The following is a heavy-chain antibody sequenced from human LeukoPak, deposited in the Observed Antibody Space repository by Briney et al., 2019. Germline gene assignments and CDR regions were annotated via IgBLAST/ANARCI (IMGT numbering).Heavy chain of an antibody. Sequence: GGSLRLSCAASGFTVSSNYMSWVRQAPGKGLEWVSVIYSGGSAYYADSVKGRFTISRDNSKDTLYLQMNSLRAEDTAVYYCARDSSGYYLYWGQGTLVTVSS. D-gene: IGHD3-22*01. J-gene: IGHJ4*02. V-gene: IGHV3-53*01. CDR2: IYSGGSA. CDR1: GFTVSSNY. CDR3: ARDSSGYYLY.